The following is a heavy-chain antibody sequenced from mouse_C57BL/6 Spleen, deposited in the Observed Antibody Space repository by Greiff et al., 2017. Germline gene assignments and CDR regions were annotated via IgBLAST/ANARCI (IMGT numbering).Heavy chain of an antibody. J-gene: IGHJ2*01. V-gene: IGHV1-69*01. CDR3: ARSYGSSPYYFDY. D-gene: IGHD1-1*01. CDR2: IDPSDSYT. CDR1: GYTFTSYW. Sequence: QVQLQQPGAELVMPGASVKLSCKASGYTFTSYWMHWVKQRPGQGLEWIGEIDPSDSYTNYNQKFKGKSTLTVEKSSSTAYMQLSSLTSEDSAVYYCARSYGSSPYYFDYWGQGTTLTVSS.